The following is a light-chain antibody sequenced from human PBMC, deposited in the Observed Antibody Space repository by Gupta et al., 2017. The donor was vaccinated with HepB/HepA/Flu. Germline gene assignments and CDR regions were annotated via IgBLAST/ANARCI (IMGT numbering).Light chain of an antibody. J-gene: IGKJ4*01. CDR3: QQSNSFPLT. Sequence: DTQLTQSPSSVSASVGDRVTITCRASLDISTRFAWYQQKPGKAPKLLIYSASSLQSGVPSRFTGSGSGTDFTLTISSLQPEDFAAYYCQQSNSFPLTFAGGTNVEI. V-gene: IGKV1-12*01. CDR1: LDISTR. CDR2: SAS.